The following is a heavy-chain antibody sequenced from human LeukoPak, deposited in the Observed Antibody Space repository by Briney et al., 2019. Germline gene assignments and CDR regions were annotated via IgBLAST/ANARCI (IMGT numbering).Heavy chain of an antibody. D-gene: IGHD3-16*02. CDR1: GGSISSSY. J-gene: IGHJ3*02. Sequence: SETLSLTCTVSGGSISSSYWTWIRRPPGKGLEWIGYVYYSGSTNYNPSLKSRVTMSVDTSKNQFSLNLNSVTDADTAVYFCASYRRPPYAFDIWGLGTMVTVSS. CDR3: ASYRRPPYAFDI. CDR2: VYYSGST. V-gene: IGHV4-59*01.